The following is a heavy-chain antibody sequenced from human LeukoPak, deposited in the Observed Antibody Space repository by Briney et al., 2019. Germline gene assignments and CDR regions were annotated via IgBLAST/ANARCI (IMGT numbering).Heavy chain of an antibody. Sequence: SETLSLTCTVSGGSISSYYWSWILQPPGKGLEWLGYIFYSGSTNYNPSLKSRVTISVDTSKNQFSLKLSSVTAADTAVYYCARVFSYPLRAPFDPWGQGTLVTVSS. J-gene: IGHJ5*02. V-gene: IGHV4-59*01. CDR1: GGSISSYY. CDR2: IFYSGST. D-gene: IGHD3-3*01. CDR3: ARVFSYPLRAPFDP.